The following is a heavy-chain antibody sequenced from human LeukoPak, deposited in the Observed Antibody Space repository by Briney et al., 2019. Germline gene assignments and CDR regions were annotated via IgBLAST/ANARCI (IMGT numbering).Heavy chain of an antibody. Sequence: GGSLRLSCAGSGFTFGGYGMHWFRQTPGKGLEWVAVIAYDGSKAFYDDSVKGRFTISRDNSKNTMSVQMDDLRAEDTAVYYCTRYNNDHFDYWGQGTLVTVSS. D-gene: IGHD1-14*01. V-gene: IGHV3-33*01. CDR3: TRYNNDHFDY. J-gene: IGHJ4*02. CDR1: GFTFGGYG. CDR2: IAYDGSKA.